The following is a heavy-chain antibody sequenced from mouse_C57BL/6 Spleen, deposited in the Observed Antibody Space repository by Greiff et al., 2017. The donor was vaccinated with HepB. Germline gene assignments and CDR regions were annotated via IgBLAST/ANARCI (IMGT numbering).Heavy chain of an antibody. J-gene: IGHJ2*01. V-gene: IGHV1-39*01. CDR2: INPNYGTT. Sequence: VQLKESGPELVKPGASVKISCTASGYSFTDYNMNWVKQSNGKSLEWIGLINPNYGTTSYNQKFKGKSTLTVDQSSSTAYMQLNSLTSEDSAVYYCATRGYYSDPCDYWGQGTTLTVSS. D-gene: IGHD2-13*01. CDR1: GYSFTDYN. CDR3: ATRGYYSDPCDY.